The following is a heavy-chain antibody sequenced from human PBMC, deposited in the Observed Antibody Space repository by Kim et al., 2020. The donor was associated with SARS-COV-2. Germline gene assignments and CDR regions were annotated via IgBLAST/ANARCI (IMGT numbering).Heavy chain of an antibody. J-gene: IGHJ4*02. V-gene: IGHV6-1*01. Sequence: NDYEASVKSRITNNPATPKNQFYLQLNSVTPDDTAVYYCARDLDFRKIDYWGQGTLVTVSS. CDR2: N. CDR3: ARDLDFRKIDY.